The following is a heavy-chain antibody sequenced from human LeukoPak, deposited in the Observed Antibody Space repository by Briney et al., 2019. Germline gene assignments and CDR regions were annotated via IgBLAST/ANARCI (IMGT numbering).Heavy chain of an antibody. CDR2: IIPIFGTA. D-gene: IGHD5-12*01. CDR1: GGTFSSYA. J-gene: IGHJ4*02. V-gene: IGHV1-69*13. CDR3: ARCSGYDYYYFDY. Sequence: ALVKVSCKASGGTFSSYAISWVRQAPGQGLEWMGGIIPIFGTANYAQKFQGRVTITADESTSTAYMELSSLRSEDTAVYYCARCSGYDYYYFDYWGQGTLVTVSS.